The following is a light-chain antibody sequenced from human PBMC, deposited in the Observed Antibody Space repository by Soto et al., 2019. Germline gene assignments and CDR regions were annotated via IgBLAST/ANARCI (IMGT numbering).Light chain of an antibody. CDR2: DVN. CDR1: SSDVGGYNY. V-gene: IGLV2-11*01. J-gene: IGLJ1*01. CDR3: CSYVGKNTYV. Sequence: QSALTQPRSVSGSPGQSITISCTGTSSDVGGYNYVSWYQQHPAKAPKLIIFDVNKRPSGVPYRFSGSKSGNTASLTISGLRTEDDADYYCCSYVGKNTYVFGTGTKLTVL.